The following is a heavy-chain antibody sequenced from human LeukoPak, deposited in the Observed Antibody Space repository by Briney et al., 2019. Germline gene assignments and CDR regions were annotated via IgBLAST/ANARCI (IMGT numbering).Heavy chain of an antibody. V-gene: IGHV4-59*08. J-gene: IGHJ4*02. CDR2: IYYSGTT. Sequence: KPSETLSLACALSGDSFSRGYWNWIRQPPGKGLEWIGYIYYSGTTNSNPSLESRVTISTDMSKNQFSLKLTSVTAADTAVYCCARQTFGVLYFDSWGQGTLAIVSS. CDR3: ARQTFGVLYFDS. CDR1: GDSFSRGY. D-gene: IGHD3-10*01.